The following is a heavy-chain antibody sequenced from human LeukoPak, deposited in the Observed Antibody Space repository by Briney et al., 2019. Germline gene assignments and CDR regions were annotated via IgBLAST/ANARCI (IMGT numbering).Heavy chain of an antibody. V-gene: IGHV4-34*01. CDR2: INQSGST. D-gene: IGHD3-22*01. J-gene: IGHJ4*02. CDR1: GGSFSGYY. Sequence: PSETLSLTCAVHGGSFSGYYWSWIRQPPGKGLEWIGEINQSGSTNYNPSLKSRVTISVDTSKNQFSLKLSSVTAADTAVYYCASVYDSSGYYPFWGQGTLVTVSS. CDR3: ASVYDSSGYYPF.